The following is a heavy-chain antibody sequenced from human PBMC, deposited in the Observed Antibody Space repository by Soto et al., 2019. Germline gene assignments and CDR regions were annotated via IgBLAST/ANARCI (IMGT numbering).Heavy chain of an antibody. V-gene: IGHV1-69*13. CDR1: GGTFSSYA. Sequence: SVKVSCKASGGTFSSYAISWVRQAPGQGLEWMGGIIPIFGTANYAQKFQGRVTITADESTSTAYMELSSLRSEDTAVYYCARDFWGYCTNGVWYRPRYFDYWGQGTLVTVSS. J-gene: IGHJ4*02. CDR2: IIPIFGTA. CDR3: ARDFWGYCTNGVWYRPRYFDY. D-gene: IGHD2-8*01.